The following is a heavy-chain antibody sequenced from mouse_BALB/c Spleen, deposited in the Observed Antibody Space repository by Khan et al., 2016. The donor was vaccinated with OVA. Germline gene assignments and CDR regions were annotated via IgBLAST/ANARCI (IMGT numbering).Heavy chain of an antibody. CDR1: GYTFTSYW. CDR2: IYPGTDNS. D-gene: IGHD3-2*02. CDR3: AREEASYHFDH. V-gene: IGHV1-76*01. J-gene: IGHJ2*01. Sequence: VQLKQSGAELVRPGASVKLSCKTSGYTFTSYWIHWVKQRSGQGLEWIARIYPGTDNSYYNEKFKDKATLTADKSSSTAYLQLSSLKSEDSDVYFCAREEASYHFDHWGQGTTLTVSS.